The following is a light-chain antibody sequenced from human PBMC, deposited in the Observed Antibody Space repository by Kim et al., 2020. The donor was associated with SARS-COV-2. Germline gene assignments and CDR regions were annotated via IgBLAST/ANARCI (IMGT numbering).Light chain of an antibody. V-gene: IGKV3-15*01. CDR1: QSVSSN. CDR3: QQYNKWPPMYT. J-gene: IGKJ2*01. CDR2: GAS. Sequence: PEERPPLSCRASQSVSSNLAWYQQKPGQAPGLLIYGASTRATGIPARFSGSGSGTEFTLTISSLQSEDFAVYCCQQYNKWPPMYTFGQGTKLEI.